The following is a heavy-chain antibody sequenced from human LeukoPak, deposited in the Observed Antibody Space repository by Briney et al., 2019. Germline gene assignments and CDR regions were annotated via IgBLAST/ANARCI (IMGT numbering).Heavy chain of an antibody. J-gene: IGHJ4*02. CDR2: IWYDGSNK. V-gene: IGHV3-33*03. D-gene: IGHD5-24*01. Sequence: GGSLRLSCAASGFTFSSYGMHWVRQAPGKGLEWVAVIWYDGSNKYYADSVKGRFTISRDNAKNSLYPQMNSLRAEDTAIYYCTRVGYIDEGIDYWGQGTLVTVSS. CDR3: TRVGYIDEGIDY. CDR1: GFTFSSYG.